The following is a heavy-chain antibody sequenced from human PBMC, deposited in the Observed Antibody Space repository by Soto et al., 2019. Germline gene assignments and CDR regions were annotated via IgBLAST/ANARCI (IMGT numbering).Heavy chain of an antibody. J-gene: IGHJ6*02. CDR2: ISWNSGST. CDR3: ARAGYSSSHYYYYGMDV. Sequence: GGSLRLSCAASGFTFDDYDMHWVRQAPGKGLEWVSGISWNSGSTYYAASVKGRFTISRDNSKDTLYLQMNSLRAEDTAVYYCARAGYSSSHYYYYGMDVWGQGTTVTVSS. D-gene: IGHD6-13*01. CDR1: GFTFDDYD. V-gene: IGHV3-9*01.